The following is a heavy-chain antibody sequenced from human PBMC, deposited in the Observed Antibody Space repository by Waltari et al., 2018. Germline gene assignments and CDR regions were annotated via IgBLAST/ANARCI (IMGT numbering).Heavy chain of an antibody. CDR2: INSDGSSP. D-gene: IGHD6-13*01. CDR1: GFTFSSYW. J-gene: IGHJ5*02. Sequence: EVQLVESGGGLVQPGGSLRLSCAASGFTFSSYWMHWVRQAPGKGLVWVSRINSDGSSPSYADSVKGRFTISRDNAKNTLYLQMNSLRAEDTAVYYCARGAAEPRNNWFDPWAREPWSPSPQ. V-gene: IGHV3-74*01. CDR3: ARGAAEPRNNWFDP.